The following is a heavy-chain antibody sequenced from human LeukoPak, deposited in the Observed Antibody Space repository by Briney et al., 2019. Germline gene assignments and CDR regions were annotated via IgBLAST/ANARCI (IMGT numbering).Heavy chain of an antibody. V-gene: IGHV3-48*01. CDR3: ARGLTRGGWYYFDY. CDR1: GFTFSSYS. D-gene: IGHD6-19*01. CDR2: ISSSSSTI. J-gene: IGHJ4*02. Sequence: GGSLRLSCAASGFTFSSYSMNWVRQAPGKGLEWVSYISSSSSTIYYADSVRGRFTISRDNSKNTLYLQMNSLRAEDTAVYYCARGLTRGGWYYFDYWGQGTLVTVSS.